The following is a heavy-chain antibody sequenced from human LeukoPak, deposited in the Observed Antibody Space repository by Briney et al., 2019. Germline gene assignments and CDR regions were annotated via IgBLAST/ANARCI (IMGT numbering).Heavy chain of an antibody. V-gene: IGHV1-69*06. Sequence: SVKVSCKASGGTFSSYAISWVRQAPGQGLEWMGGIIPIFGTANYAQKFQGRVTITADKSTSTAYMELSSLRSEDTAVYYCARDYSGYDGFDYWGQGTLVTVSS. J-gene: IGHJ4*02. CDR2: IIPIFGTA. CDR3: ARDYSGYDGFDY. D-gene: IGHD5-12*01. CDR1: GGTFSSYA.